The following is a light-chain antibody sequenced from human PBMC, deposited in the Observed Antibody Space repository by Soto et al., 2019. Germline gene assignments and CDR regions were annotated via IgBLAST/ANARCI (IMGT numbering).Light chain of an antibody. V-gene: IGKV1-5*03. CDR1: QTINSW. Sequence: DIQMSQSPSTLSASVGDRVTITCRASQTINSWLAWYQQKPGKAPKLLIYKASSCESGVPSRFSGSGSGTDTPLTISSVQHDDFATYYCQQYRTHWTFGEGTKVEIK. CDR2: KAS. CDR3: QQYRTHWT. J-gene: IGKJ4*02.